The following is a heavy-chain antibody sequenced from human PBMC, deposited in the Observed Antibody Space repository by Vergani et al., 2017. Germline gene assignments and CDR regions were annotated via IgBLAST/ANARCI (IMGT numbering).Heavy chain of an antibody. CDR2: VSGSSATP. D-gene: IGHD5-12*01. CDR3: TKGSRGYTGYFFDY. Sequence: EVQMVESGGGLVKPGGSLRLSCVASGFSFPGYAMSWVRQAPGKGLEWVSSVSGSSATPYYADSVKGRLIISRDNSKNTLHLQMNSLRADDTAVYYCTKGSRGYTGYFFDYWGQGTLATVSS. CDR1: GFSFPGYA. V-gene: IGHV3-23*04. J-gene: IGHJ4*02.